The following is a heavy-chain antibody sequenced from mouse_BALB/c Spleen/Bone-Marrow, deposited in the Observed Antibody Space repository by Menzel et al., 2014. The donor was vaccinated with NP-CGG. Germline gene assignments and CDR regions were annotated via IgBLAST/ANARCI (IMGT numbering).Heavy chain of an antibody. D-gene: IGHD2-10*02. CDR2: IDPSDSES. Sequence: QVQLQQSGAELVKPGAPVKLSCKASGYTFXTYWMNWVKQRPGRGLEWIGKIDPSDSESHYSQKFKDKATLTVDKSSSTAYIQLSSLTSEDSAVYFCARSYGNYDAMDFWGQGTSVTVSS. J-gene: IGHJ4*01. CDR3: ARSYGNYDAMDF. V-gene: IGHV1-69*02. CDR1: GYTFXTYW.